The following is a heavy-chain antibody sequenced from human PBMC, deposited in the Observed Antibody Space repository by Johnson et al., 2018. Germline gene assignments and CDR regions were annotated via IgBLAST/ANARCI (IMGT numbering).Heavy chain of an antibody. J-gene: IGHJ6*02. CDR1: GFTFGNYG. V-gene: IGHV3-30*18. Sequence: QVQLVQSGGGVVQPGRSLRLSCAASGFTFGNYGMHWVRQAPGTGLEWVAVISFAGSKKYYSDSVKGRFTISRDNSDNTVYLQMNSLRADDTAVYYCAKDLGGNYYYGMDVWGQGTTVSVSS. CDR3: AKDLGGNYYYGMDV. CDR2: ISFAGSKK.